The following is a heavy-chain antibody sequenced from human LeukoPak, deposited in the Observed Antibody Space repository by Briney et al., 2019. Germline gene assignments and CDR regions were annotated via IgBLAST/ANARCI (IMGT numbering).Heavy chain of an antibody. CDR3: AKDEWDY. V-gene: IGHV3-9*01. D-gene: IGHD3-3*01. CDR2: ISWNSGSI. CDR1: GFTFDDYA. J-gene: IGHJ4*02. Sequence: PGRSLRLSCAASGFTFDDYAMHWVRQAPGKGLEWVSIISWNSGSIGYADSVKGRFTISRDNAKNSLYLQMNSLRAEDTALYYCAKDEWDYWGQGTLVTVSS.